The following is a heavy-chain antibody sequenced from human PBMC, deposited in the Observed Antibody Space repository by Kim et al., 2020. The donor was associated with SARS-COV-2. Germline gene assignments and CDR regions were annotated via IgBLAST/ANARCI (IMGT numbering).Heavy chain of an antibody. CDR2: ISSSGSTI. Sequence: GGSLRLSCVASGFSFSSYEMNWVRQAPGKGLEWVSSISSSGSTIYYADSVKGRFTISRDNAKNSLYLQMNSLRAEDTAVYYCAGGVRLGEVSVYRGYYY. CDR1: GFSFSSYE. J-gene: IGHJ6*01. CDR3: AGGVRLGEVSVYRGYYY. V-gene: IGHV3-48*03. D-gene: IGHD3-16*02.